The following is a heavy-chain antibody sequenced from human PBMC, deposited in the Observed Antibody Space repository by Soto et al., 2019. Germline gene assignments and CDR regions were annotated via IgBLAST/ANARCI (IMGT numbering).Heavy chain of an antibody. Sequence: PGGSLRLSCAASGFTFSSYSMNWVRQAPGKGLEWVSSISSSSSYIYYADSVKGRFTISRDNAKNSLYLQMNSLRAEDTAVYYCARAGEYSSSSFDYWGQGTPVTVSS. CDR1: GFTFSSYS. D-gene: IGHD6-6*01. V-gene: IGHV3-21*01. CDR2: ISSSSSYI. J-gene: IGHJ4*02. CDR3: ARAGEYSSSSFDY.